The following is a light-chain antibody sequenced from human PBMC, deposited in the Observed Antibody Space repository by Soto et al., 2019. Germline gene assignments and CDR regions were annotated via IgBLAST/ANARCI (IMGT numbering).Light chain of an antibody. J-gene: IGLJ3*02. CDR3: SSYVTSGTLV. V-gene: IGLV2-14*01. CDR1: SSDIGGSDY. Sequence: QSVLNQAASVSGSPGQSITISCTGTSSDIGGSDYVSWYQKHPGKAPKVIIYEVSDRPSGVSDRFSGSKSGNTASLTISGLQAEDEADYYCSSYVTSGTLVFGGGTKLTVL. CDR2: EVS.